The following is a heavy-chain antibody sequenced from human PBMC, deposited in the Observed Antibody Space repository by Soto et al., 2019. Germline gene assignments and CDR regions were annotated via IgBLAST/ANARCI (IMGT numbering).Heavy chain of an antibody. V-gene: IGHV3-7*01. Sequence: GGSLRLSCAASGFTFSTYWMTWVRQAPGKGLEWVANIKQDGSAKTYGDTVKGRFTIARNNAQNSVYLQMNSLRAEDTAVYYCARGYCSGDCQAFDYWGQGTLVTVSS. CDR2: IKQDGSAK. J-gene: IGHJ4*02. CDR1: GFTFSTYW. CDR3: ARGYCSGDCQAFDY. D-gene: IGHD2-21*02.